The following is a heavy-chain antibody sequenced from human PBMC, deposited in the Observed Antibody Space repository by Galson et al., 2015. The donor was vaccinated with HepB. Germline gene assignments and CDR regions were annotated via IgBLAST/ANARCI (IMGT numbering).Heavy chain of an antibody. D-gene: IGHD2-15*01. CDR2: INPNSGGT. J-gene: IGHJ5*02. CDR3: ARANIVVVVAATSGWFDP. Sequence: SVKVSCKASGYTFTGYYMHWVRQAPGQGLEWMGRINPNSGGTNYAQKFQGRVTMTRDTSISTAYMELSRLRSDDTAVYYCARANIVVVVAATSGWFDPWGQGTLVTVSS. CDR1: GYTFTGYY. V-gene: IGHV1-2*06.